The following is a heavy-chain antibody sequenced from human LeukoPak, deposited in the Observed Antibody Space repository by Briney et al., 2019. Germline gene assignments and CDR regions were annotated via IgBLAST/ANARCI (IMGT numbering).Heavy chain of an antibody. D-gene: IGHD4-17*01. CDR2: IFPDGQT. CDR1: GFSFSDDH. Sequence: GGSLRLSCAASGFSFSDDHMSWVRQAPGKGLEWVSLIFPDGQTYYADFVQGRFSISRDVSRNSLFLDMSSLRAEDTAVFFCARANPVYGDFDYWGQGTLVTVSS. CDR3: ARANPVYGDFDY. V-gene: IGHV3-53*01. J-gene: IGHJ4*02.